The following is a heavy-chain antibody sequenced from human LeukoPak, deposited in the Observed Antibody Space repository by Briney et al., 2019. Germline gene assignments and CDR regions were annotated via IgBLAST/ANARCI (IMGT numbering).Heavy chain of an antibody. CDR2: IHYTGSA. CDR3: ARGGWSVDF. V-gene: IGHV4-59*08. Sequence: SETLSLTCSVSGGSISNYYWSWIRQSPGKGLEWIGYIHYTGSATYNPSLKSRVTISVDTSNNHFSLKLRSVTAADTAVYYCARGGWSVDFWGQGTLVTVSS. D-gene: IGHD2-15*01. J-gene: IGHJ4*02. CDR1: GGSISNYY.